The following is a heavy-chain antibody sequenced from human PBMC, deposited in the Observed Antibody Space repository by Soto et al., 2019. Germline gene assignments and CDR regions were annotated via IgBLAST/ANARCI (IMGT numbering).Heavy chain of an antibody. J-gene: IGHJ6*02. CDR1: GFTFSSYA. V-gene: IGHV3-23*01. Sequence: GGSLRLSCVASGFTFSSYAMTWVRQAPGKGLEWVSSMGGSGRSTYYTDSVKGRFTISRDNSKSTLYLQMTSLRAEDTALYYCAKGRSYYYYYGVDVWGQGTTVTVSS. CDR3: AKGRSYYYYYGVDV. CDR2: MGGSGRST.